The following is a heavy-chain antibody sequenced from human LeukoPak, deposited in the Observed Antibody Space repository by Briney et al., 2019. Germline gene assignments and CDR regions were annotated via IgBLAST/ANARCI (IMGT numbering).Heavy chain of an antibody. CDR2: INPNTGNP. D-gene: IGHD3-16*02. V-gene: IGHV7-4-1*02. Sequence: ASVKVSCKASGYTFTSYAMNWVRQAPGQGLEWMGWINPNTGNPTYAQGFTGRFVFSLDTSVSTAYLQISSLKAEDTAVYYCARAYQRLGGLSFPDQWGQGTLVSVSS. CDR1: GYTFTSYA. J-gene: IGHJ5*02. CDR3: ARAYQRLGGLSFPDQ.